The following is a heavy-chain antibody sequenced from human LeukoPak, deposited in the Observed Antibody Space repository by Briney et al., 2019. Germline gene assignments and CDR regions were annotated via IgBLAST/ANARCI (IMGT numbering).Heavy chain of an antibody. V-gene: IGHV4-30-2*01. CDR3: ARHRGSRIAARLYAFDI. J-gene: IGHJ3*02. CDR2: ISHGGST. CDR1: GGSISNDNYY. Sequence: PSETLSLTCTVSGGSISNDNYYWTWIRQPPGEGLEWIGYISHGGSTYYNPSLKSRATISVDRSKNQFSLKLTSVTAADTAVYYCARHRGSRIAARLYAFDIWGQGTMVTVSS. D-gene: IGHD6-6*01.